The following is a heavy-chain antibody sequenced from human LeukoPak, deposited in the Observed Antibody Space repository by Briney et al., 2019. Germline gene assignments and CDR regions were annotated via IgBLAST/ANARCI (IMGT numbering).Heavy chain of an antibody. CDR3: GKDRAGINMVRGVPLDY. Sequence: GGSLRLSCAASGFTFSSYGMIWVRQAPGNGREWVSAISGGGGSTYYADSVKGRFTISRDNSKTTLYLQMNSLRAEDTAVYYCGKDRAGINMVRGVPLDYWGQGSLVTVSS. CDR2: ISGGGGST. J-gene: IGHJ4*02. CDR1: GFTFSSYG. V-gene: IGHV3-23*01. D-gene: IGHD3-10*01.